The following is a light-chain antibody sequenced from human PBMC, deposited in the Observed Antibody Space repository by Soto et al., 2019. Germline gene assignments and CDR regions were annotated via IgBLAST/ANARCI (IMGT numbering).Light chain of an antibody. J-gene: IGKJ2*01. CDR2: EAS. CDR1: QSISRW. V-gene: IGKV1-5*03. CDR3: QQYNDSFPYT. Sequence: DIQMTQSPSTLSASVGDRVTITCRASQSISRWLAWNQQKPGTAPKLLIYEASTLESGVPSRFSGSRSGTEFTLTVSSLQPDDFATYYCQQYNDSFPYTFGQGTKLEIK.